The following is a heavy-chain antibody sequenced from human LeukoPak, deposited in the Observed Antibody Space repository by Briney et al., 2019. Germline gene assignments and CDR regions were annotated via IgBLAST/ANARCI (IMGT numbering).Heavy chain of an antibody. CDR3: ARGPGTVTDY. J-gene: IGHJ4*02. D-gene: IGHD4-11*01. Sequence: SETLSLTCTVSGGSISSYYWNWIRQPPGRGLEWIGYIYYSGSTNYNPSLKSRVTISVDTSKNQFSLKLSSVTAADTAVYYCARGPGTVTDYWGQGTLVTVSS. CDR2: IYYSGST. V-gene: IGHV4-59*01. CDR1: GGSISSYY.